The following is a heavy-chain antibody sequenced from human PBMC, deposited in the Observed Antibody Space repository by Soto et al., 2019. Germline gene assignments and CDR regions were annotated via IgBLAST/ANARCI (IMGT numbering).Heavy chain of an antibody. CDR2: IYPGDSDT. J-gene: IGHJ6*02. CDR3: ARNISNFRYYYYAMAV. Sequence: VESLKISCKGSGYTFTDYWIGWVRQLPGKGLEWMGIIYPGDSDTRYSPSFQGHVTITVDKSTNTAYLQWNTLRASDTAMYYCARNISNFRYYYYAMAVWGQGTTVTVSS. D-gene: IGHD4-4*01. CDR1: GYTFTDYW. V-gene: IGHV5-51*01.